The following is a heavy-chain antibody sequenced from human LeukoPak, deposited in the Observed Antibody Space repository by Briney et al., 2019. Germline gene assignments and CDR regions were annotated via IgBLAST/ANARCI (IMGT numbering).Heavy chain of an antibody. CDR3: ARGSSGWYYFDY. Sequence: GGSLRLSCAASGFTFSSYWMHWVRQAPGKGLVWVSRINSDGSSTNYADSVKGRFTISRGNAKNTLYLQMNSLRAEDTAVYYCARGSSGWYYFDYWGQGTLVTVSS. D-gene: IGHD6-19*01. CDR1: GFTFSSYW. CDR2: INSDGSST. J-gene: IGHJ4*02. V-gene: IGHV3-74*01.